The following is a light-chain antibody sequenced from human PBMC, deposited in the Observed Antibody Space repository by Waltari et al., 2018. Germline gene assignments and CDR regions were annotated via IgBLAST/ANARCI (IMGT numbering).Light chain of an antibody. CDR2: WAS. V-gene: IGKV4-1*01. J-gene: IGKJ2*01. CDR3: QQYYNTPYT. Sequence: DIVMTQSPDSLAVSLGGRATINWKSSPSVLFSSNNENYLAWYQQKPGQPPKLLIYWASIRESGVPDRFSGSGSGTDFTLTISSLQAEDVAVYYCQQYYNTPYTFGQGTKLEIK. CDR1: PSVLFSSNNENY.